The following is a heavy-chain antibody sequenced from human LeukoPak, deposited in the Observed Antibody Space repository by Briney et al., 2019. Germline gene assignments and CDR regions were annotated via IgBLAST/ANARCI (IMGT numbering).Heavy chain of an antibody. CDR2: IIPIFGTA. V-gene: IGHV1-69*13. CDR3: ARDWTYCGGDCYSGFDY. J-gene: IGHJ4*02. CDR1: GGTFSSYA. Sequence: GASVNVSCKASGGTFSSYAISWVRQAPGQGLEWMGGIIPIFGTANYAQKFQGRVTITADESTSTAYMELSSLRSEDTAVYYCARDWTYCGGDCYSGFDYWGQGTLVTVSS. D-gene: IGHD2-21*02.